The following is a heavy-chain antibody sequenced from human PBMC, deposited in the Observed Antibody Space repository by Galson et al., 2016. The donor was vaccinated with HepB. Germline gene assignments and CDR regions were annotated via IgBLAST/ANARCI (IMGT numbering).Heavy chain of an antibody. CDR3: ARAGNGGVTSLMDV. Sequence: SVKVSCKASGYTFTTHGFSWVRQAPGQGLEWMGWISTYSGNTDYAEKFQGRVTMTTDTSTSTAYMELRSLRSDDTAVYYCARAGNGGVTSLMDVGGQGTTVTVSS. CDR1: GYTFTTHG. CDR2: ISTYSGNT. J-gene: IGHJ6*02. V-gene: IGHV1-18*01. D-gene: IGHD2-8*02.